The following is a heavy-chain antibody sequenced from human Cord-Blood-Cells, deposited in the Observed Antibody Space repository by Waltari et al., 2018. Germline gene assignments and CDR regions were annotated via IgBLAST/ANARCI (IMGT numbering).Heavy chain of an antibody. V-gene: IGHV4-31*03. CDR2: IYYSGST. Sequence: HVQLQESGPGLVKSPQTMSLTCTVSGGSISSGGYYWSWIRQHPGKGLEWIGYIYYSGSTYYNPSLKSRVTISVDTSKNQFSLKLSSVTAADTAVYYCARGGPYAFDIWGQGTMVTVSS. CDR1: GGSISSGGYY. CDR3: ARGGPYAFDI. J-gene: IGHJ3*02. D-gene: IGHD3-16*01.